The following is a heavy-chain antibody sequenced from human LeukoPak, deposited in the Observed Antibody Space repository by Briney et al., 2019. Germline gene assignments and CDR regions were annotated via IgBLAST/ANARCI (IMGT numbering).Heavy chain of an antibody. J-gene: IGHJ6*02. D-gene: IGHD2-15*01. CDR1: GGSISSYY. CDR3: ANLGWGLMDV. V-gene: IGHV4-59*08. Sequence: PSETLSLTCTVSGGSISSYYWSWIRQPPGKGLEWIGYIYYSGSTYYNPSLKSRVTISVDTSKNQFSLKLSSVTAADTAVYYCANLGWGLMDVWGQGTTVTVSS. CDR2: IYYSGST.